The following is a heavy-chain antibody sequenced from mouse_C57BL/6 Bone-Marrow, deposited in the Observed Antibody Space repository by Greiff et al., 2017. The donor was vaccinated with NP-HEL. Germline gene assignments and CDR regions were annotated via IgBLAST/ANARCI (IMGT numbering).Heavy chain of an antibody. CDR1: GYTFTDYN. J-gene: IGHJ3*01. CDR3: ARWAEDHYDGSPFAY. Sequence: ASVEIPCKASGYTFTDYNMDWVKQSHGKSLEWIGAMNPNNGGTIYNQKFKGKATLTVDKDSSTAYMEPRSLTSEDTAVYYCARWAEDHYDGSPFAYWGQGTLVTVSA. D-gene: IGHD1-1*01. CDR2: MNPNNGGT. V-gene: IGHV1-18*01.